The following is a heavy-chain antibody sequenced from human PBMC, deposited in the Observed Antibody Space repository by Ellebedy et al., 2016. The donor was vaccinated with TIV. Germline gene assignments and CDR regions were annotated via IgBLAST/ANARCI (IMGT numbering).Heavy chain of an antibody. CDR3: ARARVPPIEDDAFDI. Sequence: MPSETLSPTCTVSGASISSYYWSWIRQPPGKGLEWIGYIYYSGSTNYNPSLKSRVTLSVNTSKNQFSLKLSYVTAADTAVYYCARARVPPIEDDAFDIWGQGTMVTVSS. J-gene: IGHJ3*02. CDR1: GASISSYY. D-gene: IGHD1-1*01. CDR2: IYYSGST. V-gene: IGHV4-59*01.